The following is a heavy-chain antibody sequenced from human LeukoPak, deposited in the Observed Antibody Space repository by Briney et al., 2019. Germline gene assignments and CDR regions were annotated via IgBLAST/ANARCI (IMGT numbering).Heavy chain of an antibody. J-gene: IGHJ5*02. CDR3: ARDDCSSISCYHNWFDP. V-gene: IGHV3-7*01. Sequence: SGGSLRLSCAASGFTSSSYWMSWVRQAPGKGLEWVANIKQDGSEKYYVDSVKGRFTISRDNAKNSLYLQMNSLRAEGTAVYYCARDDCSSISCYHNWFDPWGQGTLVTVSS. D-gene: IGHD2-2*01. CDR1: GFTSSSYW. CDR2: IKQDGSEK.